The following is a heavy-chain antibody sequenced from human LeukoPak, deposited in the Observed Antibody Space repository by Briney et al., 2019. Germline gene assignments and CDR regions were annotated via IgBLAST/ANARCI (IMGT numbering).Heavy chain of an antibody. J-gene: IGHJ4*02. Sequence: GGSLRLSCAASGFTFSNSWMHWVRQGPGKGPVWVSRIKSDGSYITYADSVKGRFIISRDNAENTLYLQMNSLRIDDTAVYYCATGDSGWYNYWGQGTLVTVSA. CDR3: ATGDSGWYNY. CDR2: IKSDGSYI. D-gene: IGHD6-19*01. CDR1: GFTFSNSW. V-gene: IGHV3-74*03.